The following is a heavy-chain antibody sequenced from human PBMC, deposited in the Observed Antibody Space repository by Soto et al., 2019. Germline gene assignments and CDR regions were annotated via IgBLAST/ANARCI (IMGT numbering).Heavy chain of an antibody. V-gene: IGHV4-31*03. J-gene: IGHJ5*02. CDR2: IYYSGST. CDR3: ARCRLWSVRWFPP. Sequence: SSETLSLTCTVSGGSISSGGYYWSWIGQHPGKGLEWIGYIYYSGSTYYNPSLKSRVTISVDTSKNQFSLKLSSVTAADTAVYYCARCRLWSVRWFPPWVKG. D-gene: IGHD2-8*02. CDR1: GGSISSGGYY.